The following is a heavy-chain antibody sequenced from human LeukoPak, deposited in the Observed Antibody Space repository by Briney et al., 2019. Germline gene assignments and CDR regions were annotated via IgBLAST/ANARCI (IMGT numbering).Heavy chain of an antibody. V-gene: IGHV1-69*05. CDR3: ASPGVVPAAPFDY. J-gene: IGHJ4*02. D-gene: IGHD2-2*01. CDR1: GGTFSSYA. CDR2: IIPIFGTA. Sequence: SVKVSCKASGGTFSSYAISWVRQAPGQGLEWMGGIIPIFGTANYAQKFQGRVTITTDESTSTAYMELSSLRSEDTAVYYCASPGVVPAAPFDYWGQGTLVTVSS.